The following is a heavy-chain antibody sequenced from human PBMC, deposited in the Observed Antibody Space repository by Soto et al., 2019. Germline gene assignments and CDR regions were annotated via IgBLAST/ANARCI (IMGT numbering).Heavy chain of an antibody. J-gene: IGHJ4*02. CDR2: IYYSGST. D-gene: IGHD6-19*01. V-gene: IGHV4-30-4*01. CDR3: ARVRAEIAVDGITYLFDY. Sequence: PSETLSLTCTVSGGSISSGDYYWSWIRQPPGKGLEWIGYIYYSGSTYYNPSLKSRVTISVDTSKNQFSLKLSSVTAADTAVYYCARVRAEIAVDGITYLFDYWGQGTLVTVSS. CDR1: GGSISSGDYY.